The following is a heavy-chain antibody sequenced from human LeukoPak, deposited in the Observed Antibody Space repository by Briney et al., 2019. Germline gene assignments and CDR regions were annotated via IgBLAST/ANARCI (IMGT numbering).Heavy chain of an antibody. CDR2: VYYSGST. J-gene: IGHJ5*02. Sequence: WDTLSLTCTVSGGSMSSRHYYWGWIRRPAGKGLGWIGRVYYSGSTYYNPSLKSRVTISVDTSNNEFSLKMTSVTAADTAVYFCARQADFGGVIVSSWFDPWGEGAQVTVSS. V-gene: IGHV4-39*01. CDR3: ARQADFGGVIVSSWFDP. CDR1: GGSMSSRHYY. D-gene: IGHD3-16*02.